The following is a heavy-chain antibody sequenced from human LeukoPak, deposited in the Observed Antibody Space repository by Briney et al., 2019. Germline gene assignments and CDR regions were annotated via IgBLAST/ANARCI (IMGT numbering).Heavy chain of an antibody. CDR3: ARDWSMQQQLVRSFDY. V-gene: IGHV1-18*01. Sequence: ASVKVSCKASGYTFTSYGISWVRQAPGQGLEWMGWISAYNGNTNYAQKLQGRVTMTTDTSTSTAYMELRSLRSDDTAVYYCARDWSMQQQLVRSFDYWGQGTLVTVSS. CDR1: GYTFTSYG. J-gene: IGHJ4*02. D-gene: IGHD6-13*01. CDR2: ISAYNGNT.